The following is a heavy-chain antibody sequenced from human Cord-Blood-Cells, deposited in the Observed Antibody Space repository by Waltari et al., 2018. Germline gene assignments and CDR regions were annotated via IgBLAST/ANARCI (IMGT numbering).Heavy chain of an antibody. CDR2: TDPNSGNT. V-gene: IGHV1-8*01. D-gene: IGHD6-6*01. CDR3: AKFSGAARRNFIDY. Sequence: QVQLVQSGAEVKKPGASVKVSCKASGTTCTSYDINWVRQATGQGLEWMRLTDPNSGNTGYAQKCQGRVTMTRNTSISTAYMELSSLRSEDTAVYYCAKFSGAARRNFIDYWGQGTLVTVSS. J-gene: IGHJ4*02. CDR1: GTTCTSYD.